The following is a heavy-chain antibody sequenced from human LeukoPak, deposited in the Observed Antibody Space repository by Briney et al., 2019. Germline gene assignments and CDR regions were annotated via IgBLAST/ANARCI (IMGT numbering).Heavy chain of an antibody. CDR1: GFTFSNCW. J-gene: IGHJ5*02. D-gene: IGHD2-15*01. Sequence: GGSLRLSCAASGFTFSNCWMSWVRQAPGKGLEWVASIIPDGSAKLYVDSVKGRFTISRDNAKSSLYLQVNSLRVEDTAVYYCADVDASAWGQGTLVTVSS. V-gene: IGHV3-7*01. CDR3: ADVDASA. CDR2: IIPDGSAK.